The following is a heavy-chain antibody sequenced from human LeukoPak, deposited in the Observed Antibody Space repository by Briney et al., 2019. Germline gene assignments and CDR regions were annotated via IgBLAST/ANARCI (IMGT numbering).Heavy chain of an antibody. CDR2: IIPILGIA. Sequence: SVKVSCKASGGTFSSYAISWVRQAPGPGLEWMGRIIPILGIANYAQKFQGRVTITADKSTSTAYMELSSLRSEDTAVYYCARNDYSNYYYYGMDVWGQGTTVTVSS. J-gene: IGHJ6*02. D-gene: IGHD4-11*01. V-gene: IGHV1-69*04. CDR3: ARNDYSNYYYYGMDV. CDR1: GGTFSSYA.